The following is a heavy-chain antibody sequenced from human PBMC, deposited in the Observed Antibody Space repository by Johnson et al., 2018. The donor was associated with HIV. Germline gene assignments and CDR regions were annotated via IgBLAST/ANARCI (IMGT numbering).Heavy chain of an antibody. CDR1: GFTFSSYD. J-gene: IGHJ3*02. V-gene: IGHV3-13*01. CDR3: ARQTTVVSGDAFDI. D-gene: IGHD4-23*01. Sequence: VQLVESGGGLVQPGGSLRLSCAASGFTFSSYDMHWVRQATGKGLEWVSAIGTAGDTYYPGSVKGRFTISRDNAKNSLYLQMNSLRAGDTAVYYCARQTTVVSGDAFDIWGQGTMVTVSS. CDR2: IGTAGDT.